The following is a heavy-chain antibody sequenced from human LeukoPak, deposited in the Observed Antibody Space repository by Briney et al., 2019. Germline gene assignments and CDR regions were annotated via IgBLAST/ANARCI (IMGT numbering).Heavy chain of an antibody. V-gene: IGHV1-69*05. Sequence: GASVKVSXKASGGTFSSYAISWVRQAPGRGLEWMGRIIPIFGTANYAQKFQGRVTITTDESTSTAYMELSSLRSEDTAVYYCASDAGNAGGNSNGSPSIDYWGQGTLVTVSS. CDR3: ASDAGNAGGNSNGSPSIDY. D-gene: IGHD4-23*01. CDR2: IIPIFGTA. CDR1: GGTFSSYA. J-gene: IGHJ4*02.